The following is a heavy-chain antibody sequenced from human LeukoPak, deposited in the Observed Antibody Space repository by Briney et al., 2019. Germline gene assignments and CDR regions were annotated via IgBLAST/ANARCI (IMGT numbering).Heavy chain of an antibody. CDR3: AREGVTRSDAFDI. V-gene: IGHV3-33*01. CDR2: IWYDGSSK. J-gene: IGHJ3*02. Sequence: GGSLRLSCAASGFTFSSHGMHWVRQAPGKGLEWVAVIWYDGSSKYYADSVKGRFTISRDNSKNTLYLQMNSLRAEDTAVYYCAREGVTRSDAFDIWGQGTMVTVSS. D-gene: IGHD2-2*01. CDR1: GFTFSSHG.